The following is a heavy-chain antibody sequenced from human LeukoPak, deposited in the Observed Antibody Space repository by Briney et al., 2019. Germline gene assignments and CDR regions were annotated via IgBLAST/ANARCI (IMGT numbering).Heavy chain of an antibody. D-gene: IGHD2-2*01. CDR1: GFTFSSYS. CDR2: ISSSSSYI. CDR3: ARGLVVPAAIGYYYYYMDV. V-gene: IGHV3-21*01. J-gene: IGHJ6*03. Sequence: GGSLRLSCAASGFTFSSYSMNWVRQAPGKGLEWVSSISSSSSYIYYADSVKGRFTISRDNAKNSLYLQMNSLRAEDTAVYYCARGLVVPAAIGYYYYYMDVWGKGTTVTVSS.